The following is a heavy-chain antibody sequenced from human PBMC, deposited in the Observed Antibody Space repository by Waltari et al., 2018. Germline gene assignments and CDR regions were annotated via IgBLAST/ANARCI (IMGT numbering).Heavy chain of an antibody. CDR2: FDPEDGET. CDR1: GYTLTELS. J-gene: IGHJ4*02. CDR3: ATDRLTRYSSSWYGGY. V-gene: IGHV1-24*01. Sequence: QVQLVQSGAEVKKPGASVKVSCKVSGYTLTELSMHWVRQAPGKGLEWMGGFDPEDGETIYAQKCQGRVTMTEDTSTDTAYMELSSLRSEDTAVYYWATDRLTRYSSSWYGGYWGQGTLVTVSS. D-gene: IGHD6-13*01.